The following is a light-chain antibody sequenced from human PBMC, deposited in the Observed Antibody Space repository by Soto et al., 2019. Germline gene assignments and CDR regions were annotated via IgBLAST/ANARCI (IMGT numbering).Light chain of an antibody. CDR3: MQALQTPRT. CDR2: LGS. Sequence: DLVMTQSPLSLPVTPGEPAYISCRSSQSLVDSTGNNLLELYLQKPGQSPQPLIDLGSIRDSGVHDRLSGSGSGTDFTMQISRVEAEDVGVYYCMQALQTPRTCGQRNNAEIK. V-gene: IGKV2-28*01. J-gene: IGKJ1*01. CDR1: QSLVDSTGNNL.